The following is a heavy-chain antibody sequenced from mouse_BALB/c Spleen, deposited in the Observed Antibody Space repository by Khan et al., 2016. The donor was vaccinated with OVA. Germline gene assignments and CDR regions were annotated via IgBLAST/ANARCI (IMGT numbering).Heavy chain of an antibody. J-gene: IGHJ2*01. CDR1: GYTFTSYY. CDR3: ARGDYYCSSPFDY. V-gene: IGHV1S56*01. Sequence: QVQLQQSGPELVKPGASVRISCKASGYTFTSYYIHWVKQRPGQGLEWIGWIYPGNVNTKYNEKFKGKATLTADKSSSTAYMQLSSLTSEDSAVYFCARGDYYCSSPFDYWGQGTTLAVSS. D-gene: IGHD1-1*01. CDR2: IYPGNVNT.